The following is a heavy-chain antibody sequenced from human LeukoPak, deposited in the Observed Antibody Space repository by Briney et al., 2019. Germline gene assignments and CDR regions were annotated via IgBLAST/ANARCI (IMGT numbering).Heavy chain of an antibody. J-gene: IGHJ4*02. CDR1: GFTFSDYY. V-gene: IGHV3-11*01. CDR3: ASFQWLRYFDF. D-gene: IGHD5-12*01. Sequence: GGSLRLSCAASGFTFSDYYMSWIRQAPGKGLEWVSYISSSGNIVYYTDSVKGRFTISRDNAKNSLFLQMNSLRAEDTAAYFCASFQWLRYFDFWGQGTLVTVSS. CDR2: ISSSGNIV.